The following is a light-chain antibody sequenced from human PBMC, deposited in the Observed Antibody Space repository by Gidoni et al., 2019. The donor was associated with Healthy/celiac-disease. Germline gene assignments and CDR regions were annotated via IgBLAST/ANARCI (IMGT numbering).Light chain of an antibody. CDR1: QIVLYSSNNKNY. V-gene: IGKV4-1*01. Sequence: DIVMTQSTDFLAVSLGERATINCKSSQIVLYSSNNKNYLAWYQQKPGQPPKLLIYWASTRESGVPDRFSGSGSGTDFTLTISSLQAEDVAVYYCQQYYSTPFTFGPGTKVDIK. J-gene: IGKJ3*01. CDR3: QQYYSTPFT. CDR2: WAS.